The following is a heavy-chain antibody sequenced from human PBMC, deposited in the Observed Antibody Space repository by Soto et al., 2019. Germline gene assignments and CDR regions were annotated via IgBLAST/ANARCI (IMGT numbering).Heavy chain of an antibody. D-gene: IGHD2-2*02. Sequence: QVQLVQSGAEVKKPGASVKVSCKASGYTFTSYGISWVRQAPGQGLEWMGWISAYNGNTNYAQKLQGRVTMTTDTSTRTAYMELRGLRSDDTAVYYCARETRDCSSPSCYTLAKHFQHWAQGTLVPVPS. CDR3: ARETRDCSSPSCYTLAKHFQH. J-gene: IGHJ1*01. V-gene: IGHV1-18*01. CDR1: GYTFTSYG. CDR2: ISAYNGNT.